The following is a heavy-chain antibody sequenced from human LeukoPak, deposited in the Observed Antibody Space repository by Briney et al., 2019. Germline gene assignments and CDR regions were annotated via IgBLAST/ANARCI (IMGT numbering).Heavy chain of an antibody. CDR3: ARHRGYSYGQYYFDY. J-gene: IGHJ4*02. V-gene: IGHV5-51*01. D-gene: IGHD5-18*01. CDR1: GYSFTSYW. CDR2: IYPGDSDT. Sequence: GGSLKISCKGSGYSFTSYWIGWVRQMPGKGLEWMGIIYPGDSDTRYSPSFQGQVTISADKSISTAYLQWSSLKASDTAMYYCARHRGYSYGQYYFDYWGQGTLVTVSS.